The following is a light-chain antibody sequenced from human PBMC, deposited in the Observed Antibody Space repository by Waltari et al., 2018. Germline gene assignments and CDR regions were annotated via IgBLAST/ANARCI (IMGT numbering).Light chain of an antibody. V-gene: IGKV3-11*01. Sequence: EIVMTQSPATLSVSPGERATLSCRASQSVSSNLAWYQQKPGQAPRLLIYDASNRATGIPARFSGSGSGTDFTLTISSLEPEDFAVYYCQQRSKSWTFGQGTKVEIK. CDR3: QQRSKSWT. J-gene: IGKJ1*01. CDR2: DAS. CDR1: QSVSSN.